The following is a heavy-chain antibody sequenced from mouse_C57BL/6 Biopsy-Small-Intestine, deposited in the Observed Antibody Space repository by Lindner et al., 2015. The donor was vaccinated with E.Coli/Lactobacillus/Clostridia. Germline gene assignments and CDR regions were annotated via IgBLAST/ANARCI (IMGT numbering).Heavy chain of an antibody. CDR3: ARSYYDYLDY. Sequence: VQLQESGPELVEPGASVKTSCKASGYSFTGYYMNWVKQSPEKSLEWIGEINPTTGGTTYNQKFKAKATLTVDKSSSTAYMQLKSLTSEDSAVYYCARSYYDYLDYWGQGTTLTVSS. D-gene: IGHD2-4*01. J-gene: IGHJ2*01. CDR2: INPTTGGT. CDR1: GYSFTGYY. V-gene: IGHV1-42*01.